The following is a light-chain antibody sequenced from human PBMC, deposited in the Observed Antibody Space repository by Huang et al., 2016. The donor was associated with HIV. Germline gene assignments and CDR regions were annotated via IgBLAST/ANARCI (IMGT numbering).Light chain of an antibody. Sequence: IQLTQSPSSLSASVGDRATITGRASQGISSYLAWYQQKPGKAPKVLIYAASTLQSGVPSMFSGSGSVTDFTLTINSLQPEEFATWYCPQLNSYPLTFGGGTKVEIK. J-gene: IGKJ4*01. V-gene: IGKV1-9*01. CDR1: QGISSY. CDR3: PQLNSYPLT. CDR2: AAS.